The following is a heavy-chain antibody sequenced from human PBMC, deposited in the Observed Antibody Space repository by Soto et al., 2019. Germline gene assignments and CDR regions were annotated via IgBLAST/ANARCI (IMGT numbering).Heavy chain of an antibody. V-gene: IGHV3-33*01. Sequence: QVQLVESGGGVVQPGRSLRLSCAASGFMFSNHGMHWVRQAPGKGLEWVAVIWSDGNNRYYADSVKGRFTISRDNSKNRVYLQMNSLRAEATAVYYCVRGDNWNDEASDYWGQGTLVTVSS. CDR3: VRGDNWNDEASDY. CDR2: IWSDGNNR. J-gene: IGHJ4*02. D-gene: IGHD1-1*01. CDR1: GFMFSNHG.